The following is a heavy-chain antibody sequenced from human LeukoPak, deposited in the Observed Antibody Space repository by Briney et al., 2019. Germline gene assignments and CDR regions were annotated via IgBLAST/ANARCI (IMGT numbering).Heavy chain of an antibody. CDR1: GFTFSSYA. Sequence: PGRSLRLSCAASGFTFSSYAMHWVRQAPGKGLEWVAVISYDGSNKYYADSVKGRFTISRDNSKNSLYLQMNSLRAEDTAVYYCARVFRQRFYYYYYMDVWGKGTTVTVSS. D-gene: IGHD3-10*02. J-gene: IGHJ6*03. CDR2: ISYDGSNK. CDR3: ARVFRQRFYYYYYMDV. V-gene: IGHV3-30*04.